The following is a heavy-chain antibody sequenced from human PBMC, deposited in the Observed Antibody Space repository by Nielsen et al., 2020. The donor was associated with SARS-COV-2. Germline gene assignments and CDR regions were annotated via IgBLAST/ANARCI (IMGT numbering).Heavy chain of an antibody. CDR1: GGSVSSGSYY. CDR3: ARSRLLRYFAAMGGFDP. Sequence: SETLSLTCTVSGGSVSSGSYYWSWIRQPPGKGLEWIGYIYYSGSTNYNPSLKSRVTISIDTSKNQFSLKLSSVTAADTAVYYCARSRLLRYFAAMGGFDPWGQGTLVTVSS. CDR2: IYYSGST. J-gene: IGHJ5*02. D-gene: IGHD3-9*01. V-gene: IGHV4-61*01.